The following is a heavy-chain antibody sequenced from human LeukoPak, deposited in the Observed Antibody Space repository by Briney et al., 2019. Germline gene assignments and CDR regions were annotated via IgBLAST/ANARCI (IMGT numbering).Heavy chain of an antibody. J-gene: IGHJ4*02. CDR3: ARDLGDGYNSATADY. CDR2: ISAYNGNT. CDR1: GYTFTSYG. V-gene: IGHV1-18*01. Sequence: GASVKVSCKASGYTFTSYGISWVRQAPGQGLEWMGWISAYNGNTNYAQKFQGRVTITTDESTSTAYMELSSLRSEDTAVYYCARDLGDGYNSATADYWGQGTLVTVSS. D-gene: IGHD5-24*01.